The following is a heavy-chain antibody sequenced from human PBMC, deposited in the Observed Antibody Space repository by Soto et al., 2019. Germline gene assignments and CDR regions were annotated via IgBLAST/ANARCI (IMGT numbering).Heavy chain of an antibody. D-gene: IGHD3-3*01. Sequence: ASVKVSCKASGYTFTGYYMHWVRQAPGQGLEWMGWINPNSGGTNYAQKFQGRVTMTRDTSISTAYMELSRLRSDDTAVYYCARDCLYDFWSGYYTCYYYGMDVWGQGTTVTVSS. CDR1: GYTFTGYY. V-gene: IGHV1-2*02. CDR3: ARDCLYDFWSGYYTCYYYGMDV. J-gene: IGHJ6*02. CDR2: INPNSGGT.